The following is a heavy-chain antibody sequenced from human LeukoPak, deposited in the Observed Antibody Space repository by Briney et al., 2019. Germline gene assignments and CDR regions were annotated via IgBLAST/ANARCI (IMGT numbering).Heavy chain of an antibody. J-gene: IGHJ4*02. CDR2: VYHNGNL. CDR3: AREGEPYGFDY. D-gene: IGHD3-10*01. V-gene: IGHV4-30-2*01. CDR1: GGSISSGTYS. Sequence: SQTLSLTCAVSGGSISSGTYSWSWIRQPPGKGLGWIGYVYHNGNLYYNPSLKSRVTISVDRSKNQFSLNLKFVTAADTPVYYCAREGEPYGFDYWGQGALVTVSS.